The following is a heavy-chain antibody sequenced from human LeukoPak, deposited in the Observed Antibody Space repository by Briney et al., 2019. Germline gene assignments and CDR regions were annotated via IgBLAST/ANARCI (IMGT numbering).Heavy chain of an antibody. V-gene: IGHV4-34*01. CDR3: ARQSVLLEWLLYTSLTQHPNYYGMDV. Sequence: SETLSLTCAVYGGSFSGYYWSWIRQPPGKGLEWIGEINHSGSTNYNPSLKSRVTISVDTSKNQFSLKLSSVTAADTAVYYCARQSVLLEWLLYTSLTQHPNYYGMDVWGQGTTVTVSS. CDR1: GGSFSGYY. J-gene: IGHJ6*02. D-gene: IGHD3-3*01. CDR2: INHSGST.